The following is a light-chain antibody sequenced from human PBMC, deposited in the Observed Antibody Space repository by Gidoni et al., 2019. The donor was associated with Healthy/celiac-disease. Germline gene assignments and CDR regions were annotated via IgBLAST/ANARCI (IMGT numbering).Light chain of an antibody. V-gene: IGLV3-19*01. CDR2: GKN. CDR1: SLRSYY. Sequence: SSELTQDPAVSVALGQTVRITCQGDSLRSYYASWYQQKPGQAPVLVIYGKNNRPSGIPDRFSGSSSGNTASLTITGAQAEDEADYDCNSRDSSGNHLEVFGTGTKVTVL. CDR3: NSRDSSGNHLEV. J-gene: IGLJ1*01.